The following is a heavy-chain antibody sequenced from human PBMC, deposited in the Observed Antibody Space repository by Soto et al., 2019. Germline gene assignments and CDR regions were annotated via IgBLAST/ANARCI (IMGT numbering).Heavy chain of an antibody. CDR2: IWYDGSNK. J-gene: IGHJ6*02. V-gene: IGHV3-33*06. Sequence: GGSLRLSCTTSGFTFNTYGMHWVRQAPGKGLEWVAIIWYDGSNKYYADSVKGRFTISRDNSKNTLYLQMNSLRAEDTAVYYCAKCPNNYDILTGYYLYGMDVWGQGTTVTVSS. CDR3: AKCPNNYDILTGYYLYGMDV. CDR1: GFTFNTYG. D-gene: IGHD3-9*01.